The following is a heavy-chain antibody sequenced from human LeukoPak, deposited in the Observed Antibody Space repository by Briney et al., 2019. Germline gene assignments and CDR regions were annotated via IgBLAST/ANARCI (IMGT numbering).Heavy chain of an antibody. CDR1: GFTFSSYA. Sequence: GGSLKLSCAASGFTFSSYAMHWVRQAPGKGLEWVAVISYDGSNKYYADSVKGRFTISRDNSKNTLYLQMNSLRAEDTAVYYCARDWVDIVATIAYYWGQGTLVTVSS. V-gene: IGHV3-30-3*01. CDR2: ISYDGSNK. D-gene: IGHD5-12*01. J-gene: IGHJ4*02. CDR3: ARDWVDIVATIAYY.